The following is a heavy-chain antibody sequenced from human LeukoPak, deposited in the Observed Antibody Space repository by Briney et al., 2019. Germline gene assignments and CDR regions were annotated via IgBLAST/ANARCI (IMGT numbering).Heavy chain of an antibody. D-gene: IGHD5-18*01. V-gene: IGHV1-69*04. J-gene: IGHJ4*02. CDR3: AARGYSYSDFDY. Sequence: GSSVKVSCKASGGTFSSYAISWVRQAPGQGLEWMGRIIPILGIASYAQKFQGRVTITADKSTSTAYMELSSLRSEDTAVYYCAARGYSYSDFDYWGQGTLVTVSS. CDR2: IIPILGIA. CDR1: GGTFSSYA.